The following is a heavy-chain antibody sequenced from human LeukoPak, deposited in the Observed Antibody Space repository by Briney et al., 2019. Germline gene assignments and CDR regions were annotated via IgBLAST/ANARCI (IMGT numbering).Heavy chain of an antibody. CDR1: GFTFDDYA. CDR3: VKVTAAGFVDH. D-gene: IGHD6-13*01. J-gene: IGHJ4*02. Sequence: GGSLRLSCAASGFTFDDYAMHWVRQAPGKGLEWVSGIGWNSGGIVYADSVKGRFTIPRDNAKNSLYLQMNSLGAEDTALYYCVKVTAAGFVDHWGQGTLVTASS. CDR2: IGWNSGGI. V-gene: IGHV3-9*01.